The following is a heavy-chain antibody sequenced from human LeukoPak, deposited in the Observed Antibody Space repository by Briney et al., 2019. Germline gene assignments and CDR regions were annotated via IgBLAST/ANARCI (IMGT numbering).Heavy chain of an antibody. CDR2: ISAYNGNT. CDR3: ARVGSRGVAGTPAVRCWFDP. D-gene: IGHD6-19*01. CDR1: GYTFTSYG. V-gene: IGHV1-18*01. Sequence: ASVKVSCKASGYTFTSYGISWVRQAPGQGLEWMGWISAYNGNTNYAQKLQGRVTMTTDTSTSTAYMELRSLRSDDTAVYYCARVGSRGVAGTPAVRCWFDPWGQGTLVTVSS. J-gene: IGHJ5*02.